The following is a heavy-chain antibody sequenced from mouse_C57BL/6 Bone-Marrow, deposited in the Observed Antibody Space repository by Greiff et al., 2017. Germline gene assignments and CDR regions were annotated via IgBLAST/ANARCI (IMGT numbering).Heavy chain of an antibody. CDR1: GYAFSSSW. CDR2: IYPGDGDT. CDR3: ARTPPITTVVADYYAMDY. Sequence: QVQLQQSGPELVKPGASVKISCKASGYAFSSSWMNWVKQRPGKGLEWIGRIYPGDGDTNYNGKFKGKATLTAYKSSSTAYMQLSSLTSEDSAVYFCARTPPITTVVADYYAMDYWGQGTSVTVSS. J-gene: IGHJ4*01. D-gene: IGHD1-1*01. V-gene: IGHV1-82*01.